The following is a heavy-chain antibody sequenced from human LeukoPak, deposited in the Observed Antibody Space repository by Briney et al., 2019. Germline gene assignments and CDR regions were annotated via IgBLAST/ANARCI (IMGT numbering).Heavy chain of an antibody. J-gene: IGHJ3*02. V-gene: IGHV3-15*01. D-gene: IGHD2/OR15-2a*01. Sequence: GGSLRLSCAASGFNFIDYSMNWVRQAPGKGLEWVGRIKSRGDGETRDYAARVKDRFIISRDDSKNTLYLEMNSLRPEDTAVYYCAAVGHYLSNAFNTWGQGTFVTVSA. CDR3: AAVGHYLSNAFNT. CDR2: IKSRGDGETR. CDR1: GFNFIDYS.